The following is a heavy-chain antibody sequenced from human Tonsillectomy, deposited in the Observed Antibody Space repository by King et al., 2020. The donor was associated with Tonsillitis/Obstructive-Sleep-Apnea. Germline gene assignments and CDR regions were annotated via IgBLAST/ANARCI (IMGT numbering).Heavy chain of an antibody. Sequence: QLQESGPGLVKPSETLSLTCTVSGGSISGFYWSWIRQSPGKGLEWLGYISNSGSTNYNPSLKSRVTISVDTSKHQFSLKLSSVTAADTAVYYCAREGDDVWSGYRTGFDSWGQGTLVTISS. CDR2: ISNSGST. CDR1: GGSISGFY. D-gene: IGHD3-3*01. CDR3: AREGDDVWSGYRTGFDS. V-gene: IGHV4-4*08. J-gene: IGHJ4*02.